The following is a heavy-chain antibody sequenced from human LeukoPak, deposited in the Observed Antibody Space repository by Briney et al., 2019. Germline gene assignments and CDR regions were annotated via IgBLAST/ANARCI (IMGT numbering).Heavy chain of an antibody. V-gene: IGHV4-38-2*02. J-gene: IGHJ4*02. CDR1: GYSISSGYY. D-gene: IGHD3-22*01. CDR2: IYHSGST. CDR3: ARGHIVVVTIFDY. Sequence: PSETLSLTCTVSGYSISSGYYWGWIRQPPGKGLEWIGSIYHSGSTYYNPSLKSRVAISVDTSKNQFSLKLSSVTAADTAVYYCARGHIVVVTIFDYWGQGTLVTVSS.